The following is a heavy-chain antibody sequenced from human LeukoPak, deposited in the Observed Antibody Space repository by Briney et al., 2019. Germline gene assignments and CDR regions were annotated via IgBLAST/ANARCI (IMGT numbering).Heavy chain of an antibody. Sequence: SETLSLTCTVSGGSISSYYWSWVRQPPGKGLEWIGYINYSGSTDYNSSLKSRVTMSVDTSKNQFSLKLSSVTAADTAVYYCARVRDGYVSYWGQGTLVTVSS. D-gene: IGHD5-24*01. CDR2: INYSGST. CDR3: ARVRDGYVSY. CDR1: GGSISSYY. V-gene: IGHV4-59*01. J-gene: IGHJ4*02.